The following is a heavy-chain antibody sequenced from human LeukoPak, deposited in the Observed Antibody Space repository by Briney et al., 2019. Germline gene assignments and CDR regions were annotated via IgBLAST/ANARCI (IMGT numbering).Heavy chain of an antibody. Sequence: SETLSLTCTVSGGSISSYYWSWIRQPPGKGLEWIGYIYYSGSTNYNPSLKSRVTISVDMSRNQFSLKLSSVTAADTAVYYCARDATDYGDYEFDYWGQGTLVTVSS. J-gene: IGHJ4*02. CDR3: ARDATDYGDYEFDY. D-gene: IGHD4-17*01. V-gene: IGHV4-59*01. CDR1: GGSISSYY. CDR2: IYYSGST.